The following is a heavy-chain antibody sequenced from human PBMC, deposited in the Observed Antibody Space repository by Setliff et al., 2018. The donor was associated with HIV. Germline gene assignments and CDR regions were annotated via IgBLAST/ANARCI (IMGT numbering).Heavy chain of an antibody. Sequence: ASVKVSCKASGYTFTRYGISWVRQAPGQGLEWMGWISANNGNTKYAQRIQGRVTMTTDTSTSTAYMDLRSLRSDDTAVYFCARDGEYQVLHYYYSGMDVWGQGTTVTVSS. CDR1: GYTFTRYG. V-gene: IGHV1-18*01. CDR3: ARDGEYQVLHYYYSGMDV. CDR2: ISANNGNT. D-gene: IGHD2-2*01. J-gene: IGHJ6*02.